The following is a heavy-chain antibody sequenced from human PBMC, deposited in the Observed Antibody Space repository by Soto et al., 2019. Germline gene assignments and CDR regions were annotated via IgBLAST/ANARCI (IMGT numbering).Heavy chain of an antibody. J-gene: IGHJ4*02. CDR2: IYYSGRT. Sequence: QVQLQESGPGLVKPSETLSLTCTVSGGSISSYYWSWIRQPPGKGLEWIGYIYYSGRTNYNPSLKSRVTISVDTSKNQFSLKLSSVTAADTAVYYCARQGYSYGPRTNFDYWGQGTLVTVSS. CDR3: ARQGYSYGPRTNFDY. V-gene: IGHV4-59*08. CDR1: GGSISSYY. D-gene: IGHD5-18*01.